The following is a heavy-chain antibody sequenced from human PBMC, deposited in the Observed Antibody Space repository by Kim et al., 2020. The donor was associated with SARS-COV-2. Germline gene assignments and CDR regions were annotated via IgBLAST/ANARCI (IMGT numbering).Heavy chain of an antibody. CDR1: GFTFSSYW. J-gene: IGHJ4*02. Sequence: GGSLRLSCAASGFTFSSYWMSWVRQAPGKGLEWVANIKQDGSEKYYVDSVKGRFTISRDNAKNSLYLQMNSLRAEDTAVYYCASDPVNFDWSDDYWGQGTLVTVSS. V-gene: IGHV3-7*01. CDR2: IKQDGSEK. CDR3: ASDPVNFDWSDDY. D-gene: IGHD3-9*01.